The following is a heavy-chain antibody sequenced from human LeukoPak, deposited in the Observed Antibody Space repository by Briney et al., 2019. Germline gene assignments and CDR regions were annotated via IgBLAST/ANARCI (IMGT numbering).Heavy chain of an antibody. CDR1: GFTFSSYW. V-gene: IGHV3-7*05. J-gene: IGHJ3*02. CDR2: IKQDGSDK. D-gene: IGHD5-24*01. CDR3: ARGYGGDGYYYAYGFDI. Sequence: GGSLRLSCAVSGFTFSSYWMSWVRLAPGKGLEWVANIKQDGSDKYYVGSVKGRFTISRDNAKNSLYLQMNSLRPEDTAVYFCARGYGGDGYYYAYGFDIWGQGTMVTVSS.